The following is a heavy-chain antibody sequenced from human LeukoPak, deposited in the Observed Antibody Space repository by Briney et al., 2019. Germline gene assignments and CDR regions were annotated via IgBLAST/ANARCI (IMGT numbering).Heavy chain of an antibody. CDR1: GFTFSNYW. D-gene: IGHD6-6*01. Sequence: GGSLRLSCEGSGFTFSNYWMSWVRQAPGKGLEWVANIKTDGSEKYYVDSVKGRFTISRDDAKNSLYLQMNSLRAEDTAVYYCARGRDSSIAARGCVGYWGQGTLVTVSS. J-gene: IGHJ4*02. CDR3: ARGRDSSIAARGCVGY. CDR2: IKTDGSEK. V-gene: IGHV3-7*01.